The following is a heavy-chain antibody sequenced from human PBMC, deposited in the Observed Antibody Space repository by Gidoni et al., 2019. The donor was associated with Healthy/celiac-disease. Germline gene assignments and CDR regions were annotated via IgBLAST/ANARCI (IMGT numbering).Heavy chain of an antibody. V-gene: IGHV3-23*01. CDR2: ISGSGGSA. CDR3: AKVGCSGGSCVCYYYYYGMDV. D-gene: IGHD2-15*01. J-gene: IGHJ6*02. Sequence: EVQLLESGGGLVQPGGSLRLSCAASGFTFSSYAMSWVRQAPGKGLEWVSAISGSGGSAYYADSVKGRFTISRDNSKNTLYLQMNSLRAEDTAVYYCAKVGCSGGSCVCYYYYYGMDVWGQGTTVTVSS. CDR1: GFTFSSYA.